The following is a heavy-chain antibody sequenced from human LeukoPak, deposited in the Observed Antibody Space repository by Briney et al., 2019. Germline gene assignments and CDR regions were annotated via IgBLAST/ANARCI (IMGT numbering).Heavy chain of an antibody. CDR2: ISYDGSNK. CDR1: GFTFSSYA. V-gene: IGHV3-30*04. D-gene: IGHD3-22*01. Sequence: PGGSLRLSCAASGFTFSSYAMHWVRQAPGKGLEWVAVISYDGSNKYYADSVKGRFTISRDNSKNTLYLQMNSLRAEDTAVYYCARAGPYYYDSSGYLEASFAFDIWGQGTMVTVSS. CDR3: ARAGPYYYDSSGYLEASFAFDI. J-gene: IGHJ3*02.